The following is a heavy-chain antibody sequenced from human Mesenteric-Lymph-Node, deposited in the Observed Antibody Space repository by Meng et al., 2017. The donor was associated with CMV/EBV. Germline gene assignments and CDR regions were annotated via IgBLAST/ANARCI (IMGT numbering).Heavy chain of an antibody. V-gene: IGHV3-30*02. CDR2: IRYDGSNK. J-gene: IGHJ4*02. D-gene: IGHD5-12*01. Sequence: GESLKISCAASGFTFSSYGMHWVRQAPGKGLEWVAFIRYDGSNKYYADSVKGRFTISRDKSKNTLYLQMNSLRAEDTAVYYCAKPYSGYLHYDYWGQGTLVTVSS. CDR1: GFTFSSYG. CDR3: AKPYSGYLHYDY.